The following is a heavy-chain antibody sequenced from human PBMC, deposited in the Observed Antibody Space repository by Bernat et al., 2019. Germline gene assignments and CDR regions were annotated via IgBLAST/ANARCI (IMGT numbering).Heavy chain of an antibody. V-gene: IGHV3-74*03. CDR1: GFSFSSYW. J-gene: IGHJ4*02. CDR3: VRISRGDGNY. Sequence: EVQLVESGGGLVQPGGSLRLSCAASGFSFSSYWMHWVRQAPGKGLLWVSQINPGGTTTTYADSVKGRFTVSRDNAKNTLYLQMNSLRVEDTAVYYCVRISRGDGNYWGQGTLVTVSS. D-gene: IGHD3-3*01. CDR2: INPGGTTT.